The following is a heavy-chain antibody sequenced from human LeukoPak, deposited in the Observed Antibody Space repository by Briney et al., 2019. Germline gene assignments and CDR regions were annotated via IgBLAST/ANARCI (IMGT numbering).Heavy chain of an antibody. CDR1: GFPFSNYW. CDR3: AKDDIAPNWFDP. CDR2: IRYDGSNK. D-gene: IGHD5-12*01. J-gene: IGHJ5*02. Sequence: GGSLRLSRAASGFPFSNYWMTWVRQAPGKGLEWVAFIRYDGSNKYYPDSVKGRFIISRDNSKNTLYLQMNSLRGEDTAVYYCAKDDIAPNWFDPWGQGTLVTVSS. V-gene: IGHV3-30*02.